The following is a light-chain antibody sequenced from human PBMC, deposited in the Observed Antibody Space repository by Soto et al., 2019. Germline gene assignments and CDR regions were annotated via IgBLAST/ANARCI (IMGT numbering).Light chain of an antibody. J-gene: IGLJ3*02. CDR2: EVS. CDR1: SSDVGAYKY. V-gene: IGLV2-8*01. CDR3: TSYVGSDIWV. Sequence: QSALTQPPSASGSPGQSVTISCTGTSSDVGAYKYVSWYQQYPGKAPKLMLYEVSKRPSGGPDRFSGSKSGKTASLTVSGLQAEDEGDYYCTSYVGSDIWVFGGGTKLTVL.